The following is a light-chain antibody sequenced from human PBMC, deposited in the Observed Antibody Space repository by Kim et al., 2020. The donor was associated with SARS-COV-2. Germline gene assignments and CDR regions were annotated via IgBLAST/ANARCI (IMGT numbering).Light chain of an antibody. Sequence: GQRVTISCSGGNSTIGTNTVNWYHQCPGTGPQLLIYANNHRPSGVPDRFSGSKSDTSASLAISGLKSEDEADYFCAAWDASLNGWVFGGGTKVTVL. V-gene: IGLV1-44*01. CDR3: AAWDASLNGWV. J-gene: IGLJ3*02. CDR2: ANN. CDR1: NSTIGTNT.